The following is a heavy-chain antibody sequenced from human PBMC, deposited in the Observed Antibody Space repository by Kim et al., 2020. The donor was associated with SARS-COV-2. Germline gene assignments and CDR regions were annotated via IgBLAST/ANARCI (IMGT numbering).Heavy chain of an antibody. D-gene: IGHD3-3*01. CDR1: GGSITNYY. CDR2: VHHSGET. V-gene: IGHV4-59*13. Sequence: SETLSLTCNVTGGSITNYYWTWIRQPPGKGLEWIATVHHSGETNYNPSLRSRVTTSIDTSKNHFSLRLRSLSAAYTAVYYCARASYNFLGNWFDPWGQGTLVTVSS. CDR3: ARASYNFLGNWFDP. J-gene: IGHJ5*02.